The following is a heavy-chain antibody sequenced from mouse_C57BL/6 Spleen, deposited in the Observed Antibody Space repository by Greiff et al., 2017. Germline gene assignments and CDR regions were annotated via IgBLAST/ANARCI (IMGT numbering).Heavy chain of an antibody. D-gene: IGHD1-1*01. Sequence: VKLLESGPGLVAPSQSLSITCTVSGFSLTSYGVSWVRQPPGKGLEWLGVIWGDGSTNYHSALISRLSISKDNSKSQVFLKLNSLQTDDTATYYCAIRHYGSSYGWFAYWGQGTLVTVSA. CDR3: AIRHYGSSYGWFAY. CDR2: IWGDGST. V-gene: IGHV2-3*01. J-gene: IGHJ3*01. CDR1: GFSLTSYG.